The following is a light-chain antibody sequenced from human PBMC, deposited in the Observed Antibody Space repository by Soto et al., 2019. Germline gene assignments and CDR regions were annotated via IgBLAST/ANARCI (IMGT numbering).Light chain of an antibody. Sequence: DIQMTQSPSALSASVGDRVTITCRASQNISSWLAWYQQKPGKAHKSLIYDASSLESGVPSRLSGSGSGTEFTLTISNLHPDDSATYYCQHYKAFSPWTFGQGTKVEIK. V-gene: IGKV1-5*01. CDR3: QHYKAFSPWT. CDR1: QNISSW. CDR2: DAS. J-gene: IGKJ1*01.